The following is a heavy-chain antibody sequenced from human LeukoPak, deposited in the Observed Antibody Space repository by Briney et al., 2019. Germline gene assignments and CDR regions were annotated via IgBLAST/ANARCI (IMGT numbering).Heavy chain of an antibody. D-gene: IGHD3-10*01. Sequence: PGGSLRLSCAASGFTFSSYAMHWVRQAPGKGLEWVAVISYDGSNKYYADSVKGRFTISRDNSKNTLYLQMNSLRAEDTAVYYCAKRIYGSGSYYVPFDYWGQGTLVTVSS. CDR3: AKRIYGSGSYYVPFDY. CDR1: GFTFSSYA. CDR2: ISYDGSNK. V-gene: IGHV3-30*04. J-gene: IGHJ4*02.